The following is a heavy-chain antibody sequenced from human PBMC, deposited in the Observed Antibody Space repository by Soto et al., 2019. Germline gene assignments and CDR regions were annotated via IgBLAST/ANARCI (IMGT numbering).Heavy chain of an antibody. CDR3: AREGTYKNYYYYGMDV. J-gene: IGHJ6*02. CDR2: ISYSGST. CDR1: GGSISSYY. V-gene: IGHV4-59*01. Sequence: SETLSLTCTVSGGSISSYYWNWIRQPPGKGLEWIGYISYSGSTNYNPSLKGRVTISVDTSKNQFSLKLSSVTAADTAVYYCAREGTYKNYYYYGMDVWGQGTTVTVSS. D-gene: IGHD1-1*01.